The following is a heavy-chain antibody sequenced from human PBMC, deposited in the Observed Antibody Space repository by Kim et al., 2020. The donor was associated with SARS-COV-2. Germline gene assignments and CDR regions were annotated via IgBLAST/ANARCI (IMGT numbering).Heavy chain of an antibody. CDR2: IRSKAYGGTT. Sequence: GGSLRLSCTASGFTFGDYAMSWVRQAPGKGLEWVGFIRSKAYGGTTEYAASVKGRFTISRDDSKSIAYLQMNSLKTEDTAVYYCTVEMATFYLAYWGQGTLVTVSS. CDR1: GFTFGDYA. V-gene: IGHV3-49*04. J-gene: IGHJ4*02. CDR3: TVEMATFYLAY. D-gene: IGHD5-12*01.